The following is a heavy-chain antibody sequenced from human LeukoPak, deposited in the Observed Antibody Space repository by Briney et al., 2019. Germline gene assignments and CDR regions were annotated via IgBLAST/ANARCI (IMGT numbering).Heavy chain of an antibody. V-gene: IGHV4-34*01. CDR1: GGSFSGYY. CDR2: INHSGST. CDR3: AREKNGYYILTGYLYYFDY. Sequence: SETLSLTCAVYGGSFSGYYWSWIRQPPGKGLEWIGGINHSGSTNYNPSLKSRVTISVDTSKNQFSLKLSSVSAADTAVYYCAREKNGYYILTGYLYYFDYWGQGTLVTVSS. J-gene: IGHJ4*02. D-gene: IGHD3-9*01.